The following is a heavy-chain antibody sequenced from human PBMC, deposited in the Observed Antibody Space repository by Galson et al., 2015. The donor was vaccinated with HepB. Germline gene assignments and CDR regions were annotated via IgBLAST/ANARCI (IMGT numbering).Heavy chain of an antibody. V-gene: IGHV7-4-1*02. CDR2: INTNTGNP. Sequence: SVKVSCKASGYTFTSYAMNWVRQAPGQGLEWMGWINTNTGNPTYAQGFTGRFVFSLDTSVSTAYLQISSLKAEDTAVYYCARLSGCTGGVCSFYYYYYMDVWGKGTTVTVSS. CDR1: GYTFTSYA. CDR3: ARLSGCTGGVCSFYYYYYMDV. D-gene: IGHD2-8*02. J-gene: IGHJ6*03.